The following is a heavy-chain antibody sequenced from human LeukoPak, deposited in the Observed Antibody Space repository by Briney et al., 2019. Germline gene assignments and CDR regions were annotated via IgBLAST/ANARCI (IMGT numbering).Heavy chain of an antibody. CDR2: MNPNSGNT. CDR1: GYTFTSYD. CDR3: ARDTEVQFDY. V-gene: IGHV1-8*01. J-gene: IGHJ4*02. Sequence: ASVKVSCKASGYTFTSYDINWVRQATGQGLEWMGWMNPNSGNTGYAQKFQGRVTMTRDTSISTAYMELSRLRSDDTAVYYCARDTEVQFDYWGQGTLVTVSS.